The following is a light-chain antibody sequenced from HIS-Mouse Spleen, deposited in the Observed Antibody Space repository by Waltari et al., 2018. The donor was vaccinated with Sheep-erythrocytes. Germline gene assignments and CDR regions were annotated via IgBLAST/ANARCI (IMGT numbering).Light chain of an antibody. Sequence: QMTQFSSSLSASGRARIPNTCRASQRICSYLNWYQQKPGKAPKLLIYAASSLQSGVPSRFSGSGSGTDFTLTISSLQPEDFATYYCQQFNNYPRTFGQGTKVEIK. V-gene: IGKV1-39*01. J-gene: IGKJ1*01. CDR2: AAS. CDR3: QQFNNYPRT. CDR1: QRICSY.